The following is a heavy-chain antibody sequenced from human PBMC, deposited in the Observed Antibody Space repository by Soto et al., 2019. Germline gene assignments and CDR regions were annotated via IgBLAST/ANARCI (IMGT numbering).Heavy chain of an antibody. J-gene: IGHJ5*02. V-gene: IGHV4-34*01. CDR1: GESFSGFY. CDR3: ARGHGSGSYRLDP. Sequence: SETLSLTCAVYGESFSGFYWSWIRQPPGKGLEWIGEINYGGSTKYNPSLKSRVTISIDTSRNQFSLKLNSVTAADTAVYHCARGHGSGSYRLDPWGQGTLVTVSS. D-gene: IGHD3-10*01. CDR2: INYGGST.